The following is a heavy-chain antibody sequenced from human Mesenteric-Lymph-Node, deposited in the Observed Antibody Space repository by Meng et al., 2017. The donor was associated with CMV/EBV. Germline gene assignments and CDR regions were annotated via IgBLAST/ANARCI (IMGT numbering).Heavy chain of an antibody. CDR2: IKQDESET. Sequence: GESLKISCAVSGFPFSTSWLHWVRQAPGKGLEWLANIKQDESETYSVDSVKGRFTISRDNAKNSLYLQMNSLSVEDTAVYYCAKTSAFDNWGQGTMVTVSS. CDR3: AKTSAFDN. D-gene: IGHD1-14*01. CDR1: GFPFSTSW. V-gene: IGHV3-7*01. J-gene: IGHJ3*02.